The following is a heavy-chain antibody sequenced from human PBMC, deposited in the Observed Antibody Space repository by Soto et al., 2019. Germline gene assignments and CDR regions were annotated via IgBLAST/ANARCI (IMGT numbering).Heavy chain of an antibody. CDR2: IDPSYSYT. CDR1: GYSFTSYW. CDR3: ARVGGLRLNDAFDI. V-gene: IGHV5-10-1*01. Sequence: GESLKISCQGYGYSFTSYWISWVRQMPGKGLEWVGRIDPSYSYTNYSPSFQGHVTISADKSISTAYLQWSSLKASDTAMYYCARVGGLRLNDAFDIWGQGTMVTVSS. D-gene: IGHD4-17*01. J-gene: IGHJ3*02.